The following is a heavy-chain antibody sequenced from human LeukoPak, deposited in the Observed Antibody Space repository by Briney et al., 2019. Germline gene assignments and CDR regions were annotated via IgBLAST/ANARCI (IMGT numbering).Heavy chain of an antibody. D-gene: IGHD3-3*01. CDR1: GYTFTGYY. Sequence: ASVKVSCKASGYTFTGYYMHWVRQAPGQGLEWMGWINPNSGGTNYAQKFQGRVTMTRDTSISTAYMELSRLRSDDTAVYYCARGPNTYYDFWSGYYKRGAFDYWGQGTLVTVSS. CDR2: INPNSGGT. J-gene: IGHJ4*02. V-gene: IGHV1-2*02. CDR3: ARGPNTYYDFWSGYYKRGAFDY.